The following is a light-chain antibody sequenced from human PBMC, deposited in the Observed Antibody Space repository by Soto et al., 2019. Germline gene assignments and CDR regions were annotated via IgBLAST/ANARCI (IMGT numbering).Light chain of an antibody. CDR2: GAS. Sequence: EIVMTQSPATLSVSPGERATVSCRASQSVSSNLAWYQQKPGQAPRLLIYGASTRANGIPARFSGSGSGTEFILTIGSLQSEDFAVYYCQQYNNWPRTFGQGTKLEIK. V-gene: IGKV3-15*01. J-gene: IGKJ2*01. CDR3: QQYNNWPRT. CDR1: QSVSSN.